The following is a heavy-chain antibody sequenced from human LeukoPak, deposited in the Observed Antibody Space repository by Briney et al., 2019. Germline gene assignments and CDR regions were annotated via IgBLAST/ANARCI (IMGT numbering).Heavy chain of an antibody. Sequence: AGSLRLSCAASGFTFSSYAMSWVRQAPGKGLEWVSAISGSGGSTYYADSVKGRFTISRDNSNNTLYLQMNSLRADDTAVYYCAKVYVGTDTVDFDYWGQGTLVTVSS. CDR2: ISGSGGST. J-gene: IGHJ4*02. D-gene: IGHD5-18*01. CDR3: AKVYVGTDTVDFDY. CDR1: GFTFSSYA. V-gene: IGHV3-23*01.